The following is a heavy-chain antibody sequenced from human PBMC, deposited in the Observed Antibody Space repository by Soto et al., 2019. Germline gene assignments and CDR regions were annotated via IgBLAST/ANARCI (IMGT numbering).Heavy chain of an antibody. J-gene: IGHJ2*01. Sequence: QVQLVESGGGVVQPGRSLRLSCAASGFTFSTYGMHWVRQAPGKGLEWVAAIWYDGSNKYCADSVKGRFTISRDNSKNTLYVQMNSLRVEDTAVYYCARFSGDNTRGYFDLWGRGTLVTVSS. CDR2: IWYDGSNK. V-gene: IGHV3-33*01. CDR3: ARFSGDNTRGYFDL. CDR1: GFTFSTYG. D-gene: IGHD4-17*01.